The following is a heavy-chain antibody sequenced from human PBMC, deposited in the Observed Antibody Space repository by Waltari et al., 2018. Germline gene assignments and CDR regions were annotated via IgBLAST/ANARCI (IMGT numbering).Heavy chain of an antibody. V-gene: IGHV4-39*07. Sequence: QLQLQESGPGLVKPSETLSLTCTVSGGSISSSSSYGGWIRQPPGKGLEWIGSIYYSGSTYYNPSLKSRVTISVDTSKNQFSLKLSSVTAADTAVYYCARGGDYHGMDVWGQGTTVTVSS. J-gene: IGHJ6*02. CDR1: GGSISSSSSY. CDR2: IYYSGST. CDR3: ARGGDYHGMDV.